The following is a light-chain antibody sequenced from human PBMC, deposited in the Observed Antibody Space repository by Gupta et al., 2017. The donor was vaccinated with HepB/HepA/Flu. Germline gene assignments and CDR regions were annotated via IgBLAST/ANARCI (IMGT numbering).Light chain of an antibody. J-gene: IGKJ1*01. CDR1: QTLLHSDGNTY. CDR2: KVS. Sequence: DVVMTQSPLSLPVPLGQPASISCRSSQTLLHSDGNTYLNWFQQRPGQSPRRLIYKVSDRDSGVPDRFSGSGSGTDFTLKISRVEVEDVGVYYCLQSIHWPWTFGQGTKVEIK. CDR3: LQSIHWPWT. V-gene: IGKV2-30*02.